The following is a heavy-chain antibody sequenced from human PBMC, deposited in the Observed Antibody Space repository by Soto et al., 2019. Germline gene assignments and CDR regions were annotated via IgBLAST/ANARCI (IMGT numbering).Heavy chain of an antibody. V-gene: IGHV3-30*18. Sequence: GSLRLSCAASGFTFSNFGMHWVRQAPGKGLEWVALISYDGGNKYYADSVKGRFTISRDSTKNTLSLQINSLRAEDSAVYYCAKDLHSSGWAAYNFDYWGQGTLVTVSS. D-gene: IGHD6-25*01. J-gene: IGHJ4*02. CDR3: AKDLHSSGWAAYNFDY. CDR2: ISYDGGNK. CDR1: GFTFSNFG.